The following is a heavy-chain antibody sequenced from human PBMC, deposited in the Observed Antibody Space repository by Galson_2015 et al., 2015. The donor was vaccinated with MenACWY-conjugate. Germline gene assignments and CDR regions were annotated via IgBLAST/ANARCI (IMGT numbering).Heavy chain of an antibody. CDR3: ARDSRAPTVCGLNKRKTIDYFSVMDV. Sequence: SLRLSCAVSGFTVSSSYMTWVRQAPGKGLEWVSVIYSDGSTYNADSVKGRFTISRDNSKNTVFLQMTSLRAEDTAMYYCARDSRAPTVCGLNKRKTIDYFSVMDVSDQATTVIVSS. D-gene: IGHD3-16*01. CDR2: IYSDGST. J-gene: IGHJ6*02. CDR1: GFTVSSSY. V-gene: IGHV3-53*01.